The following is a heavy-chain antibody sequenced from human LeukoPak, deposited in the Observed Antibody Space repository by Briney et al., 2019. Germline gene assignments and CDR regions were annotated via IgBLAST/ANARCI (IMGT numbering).Heavy chain of an antibody. CDR1: GFTFSSYA. CDR3: AHTRRYGARNDY. Sequence: GGSLRLSCAASGFTFSSYAMGWVRQAPGKGLEWVSAISGSGGSTYYADSVKGRFTISRDNSKNTLYLQMNSLRAEDTAVYYCAHTRRYGARNDYWGQGTLVTVSS. V-gene: IGHV3-23*01. J-gene: IGHJ4*02. CDR2: ISGSGGST. D-gene: IGHD4-17*01.